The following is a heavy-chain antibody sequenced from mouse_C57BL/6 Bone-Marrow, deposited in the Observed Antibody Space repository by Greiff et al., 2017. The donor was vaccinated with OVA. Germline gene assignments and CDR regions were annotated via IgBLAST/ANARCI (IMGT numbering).Heavy chain of an antibody. Sequence: QVQLQQPGAELVMPGASVKLSCKASGYTFTSSWMHWVKQRPGQGLEWIGEIDPSDSYTNYNQKFKGKSTLTVDKSSSTAYMQLSSLTSEDSAVYYCARTLSYGSSPYAMDYWGQGTSVTVSS. CDR3: ARTLSYGSSPYAMDY. V-gene: IGHV1-69*01. J-gene: IGHJ4*01. CDR2: IDPSDSYT. D-gene: IGHD1-1*01. CDR1: GYTFTSSW.